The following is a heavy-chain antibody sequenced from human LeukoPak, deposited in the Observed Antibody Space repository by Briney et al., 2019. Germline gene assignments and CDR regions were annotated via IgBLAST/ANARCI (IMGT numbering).Heavy chain of an antibody. D-gene: IGHD2-2*01. Sequence: GASVKVSCKASGYTFTGYYMHWVRQAPGQGLEWMGWINPNSGGTNYAQKFQGRVTMTRDTSISTAYMELSRLRSDDTAVYYCARERGSCSSTSCYVYGMDVWGQGTTVTVSS. CDR2: INPNSGGT. CDR1: GYTFTGYY. J-gene: IGHJ6*02. CDR3: ARERGSCSSTSCYVYGMDV. V-gene: IGHV1-2*02.